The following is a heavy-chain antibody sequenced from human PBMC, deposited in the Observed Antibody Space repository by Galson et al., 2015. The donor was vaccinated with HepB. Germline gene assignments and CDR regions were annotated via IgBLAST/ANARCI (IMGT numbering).Heavy chain of an antibody. CDR3: ARAAGDSSTYANDY. CDR2: IYYTGNT. J-gene: IGHJ4*02. D-gene: IGHD5-18*01. CDR1: GASISSSLYY. Sequence: ETLSLTCTVSGASISSSLYYRVWVRQPPEKGLEWIGSIYYTGNTYYKSSLKSRVTISADMSKNQFSLKVNSVTAADTAVYYCARAAGDSSTYANDYWGQGALVTVSS. V-gene: IGHV4-39*07.